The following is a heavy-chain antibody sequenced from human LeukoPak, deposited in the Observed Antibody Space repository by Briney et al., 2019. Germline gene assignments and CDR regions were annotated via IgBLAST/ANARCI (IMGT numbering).Heavy chain of an antibody. Sequence: GGSLRLSCAVSGFTVSNNFMNWVRQAPGKGLEWVSVTHSDGTTYFADSVQGRFTISRDNSKNTLYLQMNSLRDEDTAVYYCARPSSLNGSGRYYIDYWGQGTLVTVSS. D-gene: IGHD3-10*01. V-gene: IGHV3-66*01. CDR3: ARPSSLNGSGRYYIDY. CDR1: GFTVSNNF. CDR2: THSDGTT. J-gene: IGHJ4*02.